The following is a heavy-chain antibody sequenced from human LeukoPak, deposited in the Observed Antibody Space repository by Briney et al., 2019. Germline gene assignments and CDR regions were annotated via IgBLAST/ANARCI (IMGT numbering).Heavy chain of an antibody. D-gene: IGHD2-2*01. CDR1: GYTFTSYY. V-gene: IGHV1-46*01. CDR3: ARVGYCSSTSCQTPPSDY. CDR2: INPSGGST. J-gene: IGHJ4*02. Sequence: GASVKVSCKACGYTFTSYYMHWVRQAPGQGLEWMGIINPSGGSTSYAQKFQGRVTMTRDTSTSTVYMELSSLRSEDTAVYYCARVGYCSSTSCQTPPSDYWGQGTLVTVSS.